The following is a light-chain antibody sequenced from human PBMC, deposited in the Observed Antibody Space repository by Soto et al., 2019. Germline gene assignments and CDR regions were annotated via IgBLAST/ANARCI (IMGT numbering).Light chain of an antibody. CDR3: QQSYSTPYT. Sequence: DIQMTQSPSSLSASVGDRVTIPCRASQSISSYLNWYQQKPGKAPKLLIYAASSLQSGVPSRFSGSGSGTDFTLTISSLQPDDVATYYCQQSYSTPYTFGQGTQLEIK. V-gene: IGKV1-39*01. J-gene: IGKJ2*01. CDR1: QSISSY. CDR2: AAS.